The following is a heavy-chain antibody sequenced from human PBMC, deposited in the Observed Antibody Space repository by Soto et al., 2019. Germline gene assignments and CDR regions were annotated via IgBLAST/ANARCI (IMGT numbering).Heavy chain of an antibody. Sequence: GESLRISCKGSGYSFTTYWIGWVRQLPGQGLEWMGVMFPGDSDTRYSPSFQGQVTMSADPSTNTAYLEWSSLKAADSAMYYCARVPDSSLGTMDVWGQGTTVTVSS. CDR3: ARVPDSSLGTMDV. D-gene: IGHD6-19*01. CDR1: GYSFTTYW. V-gene: IGHV5-51*01. CDR2: MFPGDSDT. J-gene: IGHJ6*02.